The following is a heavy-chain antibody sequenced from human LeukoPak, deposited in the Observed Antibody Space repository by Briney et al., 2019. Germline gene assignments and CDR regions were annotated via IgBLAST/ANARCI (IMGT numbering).Heavy chain of an antibody. V-gene: IGHV3-23*01. Sequence: GGSLRLSCAASGFTFSSYAMSWVRQAPGKGLEWVSAISGSGSGDNTYYADSVKGRFTISRDNSKNTLYLQMNSLRAEDTAVYYCAKAVSGWEYYFDYWGQGTLVTVSS. D-gene: IGHD6-19*01. J-gene: IGHJ4*02. CDR2: ISGSGSGDNT. CDR1: GFTFSSYA. CDR3: AKAVSGWEYYFDY.